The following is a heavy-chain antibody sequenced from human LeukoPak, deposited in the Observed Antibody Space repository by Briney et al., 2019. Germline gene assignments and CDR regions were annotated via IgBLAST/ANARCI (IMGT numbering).Heavy chain of an antibody. CDR3: ARDPYSVSYGAFDI. D-gene: IGHD1-26*01. J-gene: IGHJ3*02. V-gene: IGHV3-7*05. CDR2: INQDGSDT. CDR1: TFTLSTSW. Sequence: GGSLRLSCTASTFTLSTSWMTWVRQAPGRGLEWVANINQDGSDTQYVDSVKGRFTISRDIAKNSVHLQMNSLRVEDTAMYYCARDPYSVSYGAFDIWGQGTMVTVSS.